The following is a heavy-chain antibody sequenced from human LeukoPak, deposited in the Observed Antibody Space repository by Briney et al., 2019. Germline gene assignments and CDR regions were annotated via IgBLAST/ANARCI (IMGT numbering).Heavy chain of an antibody. Sequence: GGSLTLSCAASGFTLSSHWMRWVRQAPGKGGEWVAHIKPDGSGKYYVDSMEGRFSISRDNAKDSLFLQMSSLRAEDTAVYYCARPSCSGGTCFDYWGHGVLVTVSS. CDR2: IKPDGSGK. D-gene: IGHD2-15*01. CDR3: ARPSCSGGTCFDY. J-gene: IGHJ4*01. CDR1: GFTLSSHW. V-gene: IGHV3-7*03.